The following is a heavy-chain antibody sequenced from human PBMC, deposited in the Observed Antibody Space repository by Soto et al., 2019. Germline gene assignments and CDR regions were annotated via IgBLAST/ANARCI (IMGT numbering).Heavy chain of an antibody. CDR2: IIAIFGTA. CDR3: ASGSYSSSSYYYYYGMDV. V-gene: IGHV1-69*18. Sequence: QVQLVQSGAEVKKPGSSVKVSCKASGGTFSSYAISWVRQAPGQGLEWMGRIIAIFGTANYAQKFQGRVTITADESMSTAYMELSSMRSEDTAVDYCASGSYSSSSYYYYYGMDVWGQGTTVTVSS. D-gene: IGHD6-13*01. CDR1: GGTFSSYA. J-gene: IGHJ6*02.